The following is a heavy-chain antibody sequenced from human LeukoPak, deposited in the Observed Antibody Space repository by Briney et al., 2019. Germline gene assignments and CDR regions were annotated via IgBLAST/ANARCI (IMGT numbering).Heavy chain of an antibody. J-gene: IGHJ4*02. V-gene: IGHV4-59*12. CDR1: GGSISSYY. Sequence: PSETLSLTCTVSGGSISSYYWSWIRQPPGKGLEWIGYIYHSGSTYYNPSLKSRVTISVDRSKNQFSLKLSSVTAADTAVYYCARALYYYDSSGYYFDYWGQGTLVTVSS. D-gene: IGHD3-22*01. CDR3: ARALYYYDSSGYYFDY. CDR2: IYHSGST.